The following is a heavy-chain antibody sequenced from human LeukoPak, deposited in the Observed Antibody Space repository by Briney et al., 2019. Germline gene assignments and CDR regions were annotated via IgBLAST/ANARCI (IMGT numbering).Heavy chain of an antibody. CDR2: IWYDGSHQ. V-gene: IGHV3-33*01. J-gene: IGHJ5*02. CDR1: GFSFSTYG. Sequence: GGSLRLSCAASGFSFSTYGMHWVRQAPGKGPEWVAVIWYDGSHQYYTDSVKGRLTIPRDMSTNTLHLQMNSLRVDDTALYYCARDLGLKYGSGTYTFDPWGQGTLVIVS. CDR3: ARDLGLKYGSGTYTFDP. D-gene: IGHD3-10*01.